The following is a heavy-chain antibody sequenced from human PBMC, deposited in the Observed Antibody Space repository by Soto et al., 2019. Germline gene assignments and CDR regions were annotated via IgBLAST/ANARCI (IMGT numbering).Heavy chain of an antibody. V-gene: IGHV3-23*01. J-gene: IGHJ4*02. CDR2: ISGSGGST. CDR3: AKVRDSSGYEYYFDY. D-gene: IGHD3-22*01. CDR1: GFTFSSYA. Sequence: HPGGSLRLSCAASGFTFSSYAMSWVRQAPGKGLEWVSAISGSGGSTYYADSVKGRFTISRDNSKNTLYLQMNGLRAEDTAVYYCAKVRDSSGYEYYFDYWGQGTLVTVSS.